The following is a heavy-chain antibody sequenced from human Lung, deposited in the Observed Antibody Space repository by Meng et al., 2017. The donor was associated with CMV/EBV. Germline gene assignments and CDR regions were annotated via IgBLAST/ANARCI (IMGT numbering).Heavy chain of an antibody. CDR3: GREALSIAVASTDH. CDR1: GGSISSSGYY. V-gene: IGHV4-39*07. D-gene: IGHD6-19*01. Sequence: RQLQVSVPGPVRRSETLSLTCTSSGGSISSSGYYWGWIRQPPGKGLEWSGSIHYRGSTYYNPSLKGRVTISVDTSKNQFSLKVNSVTAADTAVYYCGREALSIAVASTDHWGQGTLVTVSS. J-gene: IGHJ4*02. CDR2: IHYRGST.